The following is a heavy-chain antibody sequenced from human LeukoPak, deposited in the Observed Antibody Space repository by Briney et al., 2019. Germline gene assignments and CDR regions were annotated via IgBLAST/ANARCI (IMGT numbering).Heavy chain of an antibody. Sequence: GGSLTLSCAASGFTFSSYSMNWVRQAPGKGLEWVSYISSSSSTIYYADSVKGRFTISRDNAKNPLYLQMNSLRAEDTAMYYCARVYSGYDYSFDYWGQGTLVTVSP. J-gene: IGHJ4*02. CDR1: GFTFSSYS. D-gene: IGHD5-12*01. CDR2: ISSSSSTI. V-gene: IGHV3-48*04. CDR3: ARVYSGYDYSFDY.